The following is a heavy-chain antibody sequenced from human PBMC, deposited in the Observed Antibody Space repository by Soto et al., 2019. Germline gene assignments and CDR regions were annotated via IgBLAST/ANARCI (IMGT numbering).Heavy chain of an antibody. CDR3: ARSTPKNAVAGTRVDY. CDR1: GYTFTGYG. J-gene: IGHJ4*02. V-gene: IGHV1-18*01. Sequence: QVQLVQSGAEVKKPGASVKVSCKASGYTFTGYGISWVRQAPGQGLEWRGWISAYNGNTNYAQKLQGRVTMTTDTSTSTAYMELRSLRSDDTAGYYCARSTPKNAVAGTRVDYWGQGTLVTVSS. CDR2: ISAYNGNT. D-gene: IGHD6-19*01.